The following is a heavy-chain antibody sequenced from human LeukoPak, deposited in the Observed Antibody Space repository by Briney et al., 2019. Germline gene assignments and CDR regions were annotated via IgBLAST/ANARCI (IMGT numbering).Heavy chain of an antibody. V-gene: IGHV3-23*01. D-gene: IGHD2-2*01. Sequence: GGSLRLSCAAAGFTFRSYGLSWVRQAPGKGLERVSAISGSGGSTYYADSVKGRFTISRDNSKNTLYLQMNSLRAEVTAVYYCAKGPSNYCGTSSCYVDYWGQGTLVTVSS. CDR1: GFTFRSYG. J-gene: IGHJ4*02. CDR3: AKGPSNYCGTSSCYVDY. CDR2: ISGSGGST.